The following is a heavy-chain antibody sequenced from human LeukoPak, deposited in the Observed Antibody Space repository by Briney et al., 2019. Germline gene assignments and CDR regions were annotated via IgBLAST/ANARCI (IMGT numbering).Heavy chain of an antibody. J-gene: IGHJ6*02. CDR1: GFTFTSYD. Sequence: ASVKVSCKASGFTFTSYDINWVRQAPGQGLEWMGWMNPNSGNTRYALKVQGRITMTRDTSISTAYMELSSLRSEDTAVYYCARGPTLVRGVIMPDSVGGMDVWGQGTTVTVSS. CDR3: ARGPTLVRGVIMPDSVGGMDV. CDR2: MNPNSGNT. V-gene: IGHV1-8*01. D-gene: IGHD3-10*01.